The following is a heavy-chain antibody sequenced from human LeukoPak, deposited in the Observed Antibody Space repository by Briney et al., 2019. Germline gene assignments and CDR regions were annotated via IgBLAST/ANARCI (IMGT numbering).Heavy chain of an antibody. CDR1: GYSFNTYW. CDR2: IYPGDSDT. V-gene: IGHV5-51*01. J-gene: IGHJ4*02. Sequence: GESLKISCKGSGYSFNTYWIGWVRQMPGKGLEWMGIIYPGDSDTRYSPSFQGQVTISADKSISTAYLQWSSLKASDTAMYYCARQIFGAAAGFDYWGQGTLVTVSS. CDR3: ARQIFGAAAGFDY. D-gene: IGHD6-13*01.